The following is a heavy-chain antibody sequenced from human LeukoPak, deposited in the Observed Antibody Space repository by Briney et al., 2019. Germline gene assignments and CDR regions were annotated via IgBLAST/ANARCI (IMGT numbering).Heavy chain of an antibody. V-gene: IGHV1-18*01. D-gene: IGHD6-13*01. J-gene: IGHJ4*02. CDR3: ARDQWRYTSSRSVY. CDR2: ISAYNGNT. CDR1: GYTFTSYG. Sequence: GASVKVSCKVSGYTFTSYGISWVRQAPGQGLEWMGWISAYNGNTKYAQKFQGRVTMTTDTSTSTAYMELRSLRSDDTAVYYCARDQWRYTSSRSVYWGQGTLVTVSS.